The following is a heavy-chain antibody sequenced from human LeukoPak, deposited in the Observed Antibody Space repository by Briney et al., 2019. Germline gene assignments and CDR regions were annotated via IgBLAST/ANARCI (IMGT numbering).Heavy chain of an antibody. V-gene: IGHV3-74*01. CDR2: INSDGSIT. D-gene: IGHD4-17*01. J-gene: IGHJ5*02. Sequence: PGGSLRLSCAASGFTFSSYWMHWVRQAPGKGLVWASRINSDGSITTYADSVRGRFTISRDNARNTLYLQMNSLRAEDTAVYYCARGVNGDSRFDPWGQGTLVTVSS. CDR1: GFTFSSYW. CDR3: ARGVNGDSRFDP.